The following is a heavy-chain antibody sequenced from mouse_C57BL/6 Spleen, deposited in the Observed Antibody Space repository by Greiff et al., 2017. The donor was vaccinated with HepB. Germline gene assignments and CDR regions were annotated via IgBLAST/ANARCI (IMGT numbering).Heavy chain of an antibody. V-gene: IGHV5-4*01. CDR3: ARDPPYYDDVGFAY. Sequence: EVKLMESGGGLVKPGGSLKLSCAASGFTFSSYAMSWVRQTPEKRLEWVATISDGGSYTYYPDNVKGRFTISRDNAKNNLYLQMSHLKSEDTAMYYCARDPPYYDDVGFAYWGQGTLVTVSA. J-gene: IGHJ3*01. D-gene: IGHD2-10*01. CDR2: ISDGGSYT. CDR1: GFTFSSYA.